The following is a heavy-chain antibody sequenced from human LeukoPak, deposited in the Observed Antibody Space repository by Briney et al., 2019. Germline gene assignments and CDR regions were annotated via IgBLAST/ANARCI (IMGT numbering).Heavy chain of an antibody. J-gene: IGHJ5*02. CDR3: SREVVAATHWFDP. V-gene: IGHV3-49*04. CDR1: GFTFGDSA. CDR2: IRSKAYGGTT. D-gene: IGHD3-22*01. Sequence: GRSLRLSCTASGFTFGDSALSWVRQAPGKGLEWVGFIRSKAYGGTTEYAASVKGRFTISRDDSKGIAYLQMNSLKTEDTAVYYCSREVVAATHWFDPWGQGTLVTVSS.